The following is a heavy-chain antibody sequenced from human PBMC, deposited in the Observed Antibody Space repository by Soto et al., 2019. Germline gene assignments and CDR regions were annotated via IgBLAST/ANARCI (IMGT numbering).Heavy chain of an antibody. Sequence: ASVKVSCKASGYTFTGYYMHWVRQAPGQGLEWMGWINPNSGGTNYAQKFQGWATMTRDTSISTAYMELSRLRSDDTAVYYCARDYYKYYDSSGYYRSPAYWGQGTLVTVSS. J-gene: IGHJ4*02. CDR2: INPNSGGT. D-gene: IGHD3-22*01. V-gene: IGHV1-2*04. CDR3: ARDYYKYYDSSGYYRSPAY. CDR1: GYTFTGYY.